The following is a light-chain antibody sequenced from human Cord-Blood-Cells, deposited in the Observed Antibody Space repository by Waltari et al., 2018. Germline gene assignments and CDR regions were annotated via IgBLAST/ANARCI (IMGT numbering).Light chain of an antibody. Sequence: QSALTQPASVSGSPGQSITISCPGTSSDVGSYILVSGYHQHPGKAPKLMTYECSKRPSGVCNRFSGSKSGNTSSLTISGLQSEDESDYYCCSDAGSSTWVFGGGTKLTVL. CDR2: ECS. CDR3: CSDAGSSTWV. J-gene: IGLJ3*02. CDR1: SSDVGSYIL. V-gene: IGLV2-23*01.